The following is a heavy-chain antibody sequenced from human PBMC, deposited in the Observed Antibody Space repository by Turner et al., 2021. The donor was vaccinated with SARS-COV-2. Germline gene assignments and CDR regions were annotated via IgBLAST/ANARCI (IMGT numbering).Heavy chain of an antibody. V-gene: IGHV1-69*08. CDR2: IIPILGIA. CDR3: ARDDSSGYYSGAFDI. J-gene: IGHJ3*02. CDR1: GATFSSYS. Sequence: QVQLVQSGAEVKKPGSSVKVSCKASGATFSSYSISWVRQAPGQGLEWMGRIIPILGIANYAQRFQGRVTITADKSTSTAYMELSSLRSEDTAVYYCARDDSSGYYSGAFDIWGQGTMVTVSS. D-gene: IGHD3-22*01.